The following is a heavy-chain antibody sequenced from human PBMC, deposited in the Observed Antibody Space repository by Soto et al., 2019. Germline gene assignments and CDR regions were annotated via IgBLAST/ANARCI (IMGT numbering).Heavy chain of an antibody. CDR1: VCTLSTYS. CDR3: ARDTPNFYYYGMEV. D-gene: IGHD2-8*01. V-gene: IGHV3-48*02. CDR2: ISKSSTTI. Sequence: GGSLRLSCISSVCTLSTYSMTCVRHSPGKWLEWLSYISKSSTTINYADSVKGRFTISRDNAKNSVYLEMSSLRDEDSAVYYCARDTPNFYYYGMEVWGQGTTVIVSS. J-gene: IGHJ6*01.